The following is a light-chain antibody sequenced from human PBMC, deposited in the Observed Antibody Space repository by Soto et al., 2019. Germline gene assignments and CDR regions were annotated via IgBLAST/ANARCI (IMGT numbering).Light chain of an antibody. CDR1: SSDVGAYNF. V-gene: IGLV2-14*03. CDR3: SAYTVSRTYV. CDR2: NVY. J-gene: IGLJ1*01. Sequence: QSALTQPASVSGSPGQSITISCTGTSSDVGAYNFVSWHQQHPGKAPKLMIYNVYDRPSGISYRFSGSKSGNTASLTISGLQGEDEADYYCSAYTVSRTYVFGTGTSHRP.